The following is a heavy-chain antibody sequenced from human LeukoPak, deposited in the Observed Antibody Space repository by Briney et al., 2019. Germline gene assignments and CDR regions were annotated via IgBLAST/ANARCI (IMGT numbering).Heavy chain of an antibody. D-gene: IGHD5-18*01. CDR3: ARPIVDTAMVLGY. CDR2: IWYDGSNK. V-gene: IGHV3-33*01. Sequence: GGSPELSCAASGFTFSSYGMHWVRQAPGKGLEWVAVIWYDGSNKYYADSVKGRFTISRDNSKNTLYLQMNSLRAEDTAVYYCARPIVDTAMVLGYWGQGTLVTASS. J-gene: IGHJ4*02. CDR1: GFTFSSYG.